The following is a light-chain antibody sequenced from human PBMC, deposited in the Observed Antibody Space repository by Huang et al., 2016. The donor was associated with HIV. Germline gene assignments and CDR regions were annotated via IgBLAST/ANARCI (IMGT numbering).Light chain of an antibody. CDR1: QTINNY. Sequence: DIQMTQSPSSLSASVGDRITITCRTSQTINNYLNWYQLKPGKAPKFLISGASTLQNGVPSRFSGSGSGTAFTLTISNLQPEDFATYFCQQSYNAPRTFGQGTYLEMK. J-gene: IGKJ2*01. CDR3: QQSYNAPRT. CDR2: GAS. V-gene: IGKV1-39*01.